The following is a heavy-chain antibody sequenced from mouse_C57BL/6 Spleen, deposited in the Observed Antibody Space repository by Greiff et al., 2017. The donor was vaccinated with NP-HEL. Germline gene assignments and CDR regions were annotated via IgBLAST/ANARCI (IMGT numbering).Heavy chain of an antibody. CDR3: ARDRDWDGYFDV. CDR2: INYDGSST. D-gene: IGHD4-1*01. Sequence: EVKLMESEGGLVQPGSSMKLSCTASGFTFSDYYMAWVRQVPEKGLEWVANINYDGSSTYYLDSLKSRFIISRDNAKNILYLQMSSLKSEDTATYYCARDRDWDGYFDVWGTGTTVTVSS. V-gene: IGHV5-16*01. J-gene: IGHJ1*03. CDR1: GFTFSDYY.